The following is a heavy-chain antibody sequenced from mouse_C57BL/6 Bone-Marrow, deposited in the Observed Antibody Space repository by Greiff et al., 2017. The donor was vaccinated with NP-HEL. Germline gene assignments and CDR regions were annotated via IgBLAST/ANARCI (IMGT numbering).Heavy chain of an antibody. CDR3: ARQLGFAY. Sequence: RVESGGGLVQPGGSLKLSCAASGFTFSDYYMYWVRQTPEKRLEWVAYISNGGGSTYYPDTVKGRFTISRDNAKNTLYLQMSRLKSEDTAMYYCARQLGFAYWGQGTLVTVSA. D-gene: IGHD4-1*01. J-gene: IGHJ3*01. CDR2: ISNGGGST. CDR1: GFTFSDYY. V-gene: IGHV5-12*01.